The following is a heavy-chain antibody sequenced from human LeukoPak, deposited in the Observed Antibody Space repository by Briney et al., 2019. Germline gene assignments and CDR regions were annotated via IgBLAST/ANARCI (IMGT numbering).Heavy chain of an antibody. CDR1: GGYITSYF. CDR2: ISSTGST. V-gene: IGHV4-4*07. J-gene: IGHJ6*03. D-gene: IGHD3-3*01. Sequence: SETLSLXCTVSGGYITSYFWSWIRQPAGKGMEWIGRISSTGSTNYNPSLNSRVIMSLDKSTNQFSLKLSSVTAADTAVYYCAREVVSISGADMKNYMDVWGAGTTVTVSS. CDR3: AREVVSISGADMKNYMDV.